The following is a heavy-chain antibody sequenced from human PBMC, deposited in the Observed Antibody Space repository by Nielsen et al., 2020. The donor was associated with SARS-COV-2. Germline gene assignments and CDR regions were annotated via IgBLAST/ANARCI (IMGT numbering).Heavy chain of an antibody. CDR2: IIPIFGTA. CDR3: ARGYYDFWSGYYTNAFDI. J-gene: IGHJ3*02. V-gene: IGHV1-69*01. Sequence: WVRQAPGQGLEWMGGIIPIFGTANYAQKFQGRVTITADESTSTAYMELSSLRSEDTAVYYCARGYYDFWSGYYTNAFDIWGQGTMVTVSS. D-gene: IGHD3-3*01.